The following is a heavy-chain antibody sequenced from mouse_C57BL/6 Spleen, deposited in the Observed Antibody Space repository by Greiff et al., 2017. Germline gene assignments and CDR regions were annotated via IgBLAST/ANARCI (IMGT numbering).Heavy chain of an antibody. CDR1: GFSFNTYA. CDR2: IRSKSNNYAT. J-gene: IGHJ3*01. Sequence: EVQLVESGGGLVQPKGSLKLSCAASGFSFNTYAMNWVRQAPGKGLEWVARIRSKSNNYATYYAESVKDRFTISRDDSESMLYLQMNNLKTEGTAMYYCVRHLFAYWGQGTLVTVSA. CDR3: VRHLFAY. V-gene: IGHV10-1*01.